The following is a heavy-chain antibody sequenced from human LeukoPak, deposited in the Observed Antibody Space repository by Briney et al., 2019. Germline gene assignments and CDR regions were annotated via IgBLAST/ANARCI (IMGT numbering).Heavy chain of an antibody. Sequence: ASVKVSCKASGYTFTSYAMNWVRQAPGQGLEWMGWINTNTGNPTYAQGFTGRFVFSLDTSVSTAYLQIDSLKADDTAVYYCRAGSGSYSTAFDFWGQGTMVTVSS. J-gene: IGHJ3*01. CDR1: GYTFTSYA. D-gene: IGHD1-26*01. V-gene: IGHV7-4-1*01. CDR2: INTNTGNP. CDR3: RAGSGSYSTAFDF.